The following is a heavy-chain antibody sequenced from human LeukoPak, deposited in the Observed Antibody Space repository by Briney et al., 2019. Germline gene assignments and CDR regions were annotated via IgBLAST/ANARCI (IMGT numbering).Heavy chain of an antibody. V-gene: IGHV3-53*04. CDR1: GFTVSSNY. J-gene: IGHJ6*02. CDR2: IYSGGST. Sequence: GGSLRLSCAASGFTVSSNYMSWVRQAPGKGLEWVSVIYSGGSTYYADSVKGRFTISRHNSKNTLYLQMNSLRAEDTAVYYCASYSGYDPPGYYYGMDVWGQGTTVTVSS. CDR3: ASYSGYDPPGYYYGMDV. D-gene: IGHD5-12*01.